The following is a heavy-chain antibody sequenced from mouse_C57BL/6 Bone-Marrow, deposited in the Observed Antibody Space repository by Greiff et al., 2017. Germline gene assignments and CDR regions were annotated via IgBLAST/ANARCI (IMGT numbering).Heavy chain of an antibody. CDR3: AIEKLFITTVGYAMGY. J-gene: IGHJ4*01. D-gene: IGHD1-1*01. CDR1: GYTFTSYW. Sequence: QVQLQQPGAELVKPGASVQMSCKASGYTFTSYWITWVKQRPGQGLEWIGDIYPGSGSTNYNEKFKSKATLTVDTSSSTAYMQLSSLTSEDSAVYYCAIEKLFITTVGYAMGYWGQGTSVTVSS. CDR2: IYPGSGST. V-gene: IGHV1-55*01.